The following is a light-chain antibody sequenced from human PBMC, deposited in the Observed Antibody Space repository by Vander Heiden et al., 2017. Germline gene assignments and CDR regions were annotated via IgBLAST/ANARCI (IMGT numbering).Light chain of an antibody. CDR3: MQVLQTPIT. CDR1: HNLLRSNGYKV. CDR2: LGS. J-gene: IGKJ5*01. V-gene: IGKV2-28*01. Sequence: DSVMTQSLRSLPATPGKAAAISFRSSHNLLRSNGYKVLGWDLQKPGQSPQLLIYLGSNRASGVPDRFSGSGSGTDFTLKISRVEAEDVGVYYCMQVLQTPITFGQGTRLEIK.